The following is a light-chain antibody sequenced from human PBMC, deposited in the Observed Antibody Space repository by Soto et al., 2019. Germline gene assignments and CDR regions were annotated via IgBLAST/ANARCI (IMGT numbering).Light chain of an antibody. CDR2: DVS. Sequence: QSVLTQPRSVSGSPGQSVTSSCTGTSSDVGGYNYVSWYQQHPGKAPKLMIYDVSKRPSGVPDRFSGSKSGNTASLTISGLQAEDEADYYCCSYAGSYTFDVFGTGTKVTVL. CDR3: CSYAGSYTFDV. CDR1: SSDVGGYNY. V-gene: IGLV2-11*01. J-gene: IGLJ1*01.